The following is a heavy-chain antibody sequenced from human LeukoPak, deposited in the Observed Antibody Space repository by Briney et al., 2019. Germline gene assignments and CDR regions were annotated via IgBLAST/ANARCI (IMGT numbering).Heavy chain of an antibody. J-gene: IGHJ6*02. CDR1: GFTFTSYS. Sequence: GGSLRLSCAASGFTFTSYSMNWVRQAPGKGLEWVSYISISSSTIYYGDSVKGRFTISRDNAKNSVYLQMNSLRDEDTAVYYCARELGYCSGTTCSVHYYGMDVWGQGTTATVSS. V-gene: IGHV3-48*02. D-gene: IGHD2-2*01. CDR2: ISISSSTI. CDR3: ARELGYCSGTTCSVHYYGMDV.